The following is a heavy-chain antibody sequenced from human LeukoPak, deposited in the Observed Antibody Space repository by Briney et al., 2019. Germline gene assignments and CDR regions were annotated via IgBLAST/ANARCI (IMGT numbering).Heavy chain of an antibody. CDR2: IHYSGTT. CDR1: GGSISTYY. J-gene: IGHJ4*02. Sequence: SESLSLTCTVSGGSISTYYWSWIRQPPGKGLEWIGYIHYSGTTNYNPSLKNRVTISLDTSKNQFSLNLSSVTAADTAVYYCARMGGYSGYATHWGQGTLVTVSS. V-gene: IGHV4-59*08. D-gene: IGHD5-12*01. CDR3: ARMGGYSGYATH.